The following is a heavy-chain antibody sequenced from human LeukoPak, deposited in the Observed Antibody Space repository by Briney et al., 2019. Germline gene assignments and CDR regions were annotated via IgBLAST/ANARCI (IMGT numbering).Heavy chain of an antibody. CDR2: IYPDDSDT. J-gene: IGHJ3*02. CDR3: ARQAYSSSFDAFDI. D-gene: IGHD6-13*01. V-gene: IGHV5-51*01. Sequence: ESLKISCKGSGYSFTTDWIGWVRQMPGKGLEWMGIIYPDDSDTNYSPSFRGQVTMSVDKSITTAFLQWSSLKASDTAMYYCARQAYSSSFDAFDIWGQGTMVIVSS. CDR1: GYSFTTDW.